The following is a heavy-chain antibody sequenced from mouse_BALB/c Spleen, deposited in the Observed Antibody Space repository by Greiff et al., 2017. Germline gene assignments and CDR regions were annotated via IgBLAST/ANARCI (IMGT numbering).Heavy chain of an antibody. CDR1: GFTFSSFG. Sequence: DVMLVESGGGLVQPGGSRKLSCAASGFTFSSFGMHWVRQAPEKGLEWVAYISSGSSTIYYADTVKGRFTISRDNPKNTLFLQMTSLRSEDTAMYYCARFPSYYGNYWYFDVWGAGTTVTVSS. V-gene: IGHV5-17*02. J-gene: IGHJ1*01. CDR3: ARFPSYYGNYWYFDV. D-gene: IGHD2-10*01. CDR2: ISSGSSTI.